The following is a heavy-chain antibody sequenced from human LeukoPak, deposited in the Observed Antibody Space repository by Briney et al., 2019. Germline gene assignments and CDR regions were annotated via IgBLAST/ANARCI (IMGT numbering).Heavy chain of an antibody. CDR2: ICSSGSII. V-gene: IGHV3-48*03. J-gene: IGHJ4*02. D-gene: IGHD3-10*01. Sequence: GGSLRLSCAPSGFTPSIYEINGGPDAPERGLECVSHICSSGSIIYYADSVKARFTISRDNRKTSLSLQMISLRAEDTAVYYCARDPGGSLDYWGQGTLVTVSS. CDR3: ARDPGGSLDY. CDR1: GFTPSIYE.